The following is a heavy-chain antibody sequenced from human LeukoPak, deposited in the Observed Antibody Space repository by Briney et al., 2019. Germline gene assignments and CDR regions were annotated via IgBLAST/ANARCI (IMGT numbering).Heavy chain of an antibody. J-gene: IGHJ3*02. V-gene: IGHV3-21*01. Sequence: NPGGSLRLSCAASGFTFSSYSMNWVRQAPGKGLEWVSSISSSSSYIYYADSVKGRFTICRDNAKNSLYLQMNSLRAEDTALYYCARGQRWLQSVPAFDIWGQGTMVTVSS. CDR2: ISSSSSYI. D-gene: IGHD5-24*01. CDR1: GFTFSSYS. CDR3: ARGQRWLQSVPAFDI.